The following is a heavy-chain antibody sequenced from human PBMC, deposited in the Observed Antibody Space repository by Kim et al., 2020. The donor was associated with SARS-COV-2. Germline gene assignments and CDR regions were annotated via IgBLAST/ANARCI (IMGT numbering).Heavy chain of an antibody. D-gene: IGHD2-15*01. CDR1: GFPFSTFA. CDR2: ISGSSSTI. Sequence: GGSLRLSCAASGFPFSTFAMNWVRQAPGKGLEWISYISGSSSTIYYADSVKGRFTISRDNGKKSLYLQMNSLRDEDTAVYYCARDRVVPLYYYGMDVWGQGTTVTVSS. V-gene: IGHV3-48*02. CDR3: ARDRVVPLYYYGMDV. J-gene: IGHJ6*02.